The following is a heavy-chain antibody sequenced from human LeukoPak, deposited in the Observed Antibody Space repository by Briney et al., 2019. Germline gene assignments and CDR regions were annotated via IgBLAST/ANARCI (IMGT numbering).Heavy chain of an antibody. D-gene: IGHD6-13*01. CDR2: IISFFGTA. V-gene: IGHV1-69*06. Sequence: GASVKVSCKASGGTFNSYVIRWVRPAAGQGLDGMGGIISFFGTANYAHKFQGRVTITADKSTSTAFMGLSSLRSEDTAVYYCASKPIAAADAEDFQHWGQGTMVTVSS. CDR1: GGTFNSYV. J-gene: IGHJ1*01. CDR3: ASKPIAAADAEDFQH.